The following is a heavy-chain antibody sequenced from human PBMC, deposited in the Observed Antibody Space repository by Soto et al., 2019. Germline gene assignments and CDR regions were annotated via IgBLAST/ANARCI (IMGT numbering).Heavy chain of an antibody. CDR3: ARKSQWLSGYIYHGMDV. CDR1: GFMFSSYE. V-gene: IGHV3-48*03. Sequence: GGSLRLSCAASGFMFSSYEINWVRLAPGKGLEWVSSINVGGDTRHYADSVRGRFTISRDDAKGALYLQMDSLRVEDTAVYFCARKSQWLSGYIYHGMDVWSQGTSVTVSS. J-gene: IGHJ6*02. D-gene: IGHD6-19*01. CDR2: INVGGDTR.